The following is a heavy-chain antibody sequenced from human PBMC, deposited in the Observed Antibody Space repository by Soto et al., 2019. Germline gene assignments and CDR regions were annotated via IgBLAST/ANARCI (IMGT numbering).Heavy chain of an antibody. CDR1: GYIFVNYG. Sequence: QVQLVQSGDEVRKPGSSVKVSCKASGYIFVNYGIAWVRQAPGQGLEWMGWISPYSGNTHYASKGQGRLTMTTDTASSTAFMDLGGLPSAGPAVYYCAMVDNFVTPTPQDVWGQGTTVTVSS. D-gene: IGHD3-16*02. CDR3: AMVDNFVTPTPQDV. CDR2: ISPYSGNT. V-gene: IGHV1-18*01. J-gene: IGHJ6*02.